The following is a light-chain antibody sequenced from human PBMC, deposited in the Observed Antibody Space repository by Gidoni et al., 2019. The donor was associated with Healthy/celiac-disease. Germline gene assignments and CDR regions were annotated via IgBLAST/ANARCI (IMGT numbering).Light chain of an antibody. J-gene: IGLJ3*02. Sequence: SSELTQDPAVSVALGQTVRITCQGDSLRSYYASWYQQKPGQAPVLVIYGKNNRPSGIPDRFSGSSSGNTASLTITGAQAEDEADYYCNSRDSSGEEVFGGGTKLTGL. V-gene: IGLV3-19*01. CDR2: GKN. CDR1: SLRSYY. CDR3: NSRDSSGEEV.